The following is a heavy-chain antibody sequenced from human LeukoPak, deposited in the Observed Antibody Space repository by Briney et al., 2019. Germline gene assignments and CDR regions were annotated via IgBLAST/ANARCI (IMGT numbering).Heavy chain of an antibody. CDR1: GFPFSSYG. CDR3: ARARSSYGYGDAFDI. J-gene: IGHJ3*02. CDR2: ILYDGSSK. Sequence: GGSLRLSCASSGFPFSSYGMHWVRQAPGKGLEWVAFILYDGSSKYYADSVKGRFTISRDNSKNTLYLQMNSLRAEDTAVYYCARARSSYGYGDAFDIWGQGTMVTVSS. V-gene: IGHV3-30*02. D-gene: IGHD5-18*01.